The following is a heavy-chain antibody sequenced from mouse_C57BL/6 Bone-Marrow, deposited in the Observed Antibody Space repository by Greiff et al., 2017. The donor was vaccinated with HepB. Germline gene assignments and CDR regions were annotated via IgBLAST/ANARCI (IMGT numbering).Heavy chain of an antibody. CDR3: ARVPSYGPTWYFDV. D-gene: IGHD2-10*01. CDR1: GYSITSGYY. CDR2: ISYDGSN. Sequence: VQLKESGPGLVKPSQSLSLTCSVTGYSITSGYYWNWIRQFPGNKLEWMGYISYDGSNNYNPSLKNRISITRDTSKNQFFLKLNSVTTEDTATYYCARVPSYGPTWYFDVWGTGTTVTVSS. V-gene: IGHV3-6*01. J-gene: IGHJ1*03.